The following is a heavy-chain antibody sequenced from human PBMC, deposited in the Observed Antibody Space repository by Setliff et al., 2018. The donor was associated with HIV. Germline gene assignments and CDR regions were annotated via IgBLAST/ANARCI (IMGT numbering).Heavy chain of an antibody. V-gene: IGHV1-8*02. CDR1: GYTFTSYD. J-gene: IGHJ1*01. CDR2: INPNSGNT. D-gene: IGHD3-22*01. CDR3: ARGGGSSYLYHSRGSEYFQY. Sequence: ASVKVSCKASGYTFTSYDINWVRQATGQGLEWMGWINPNSGNTGYAQKFQGRVAMTRDTSINTVYMELSSLRYEDTAVYYCARGGGSSYLYHSRGSEYFQYWGQGALVTAPQ.